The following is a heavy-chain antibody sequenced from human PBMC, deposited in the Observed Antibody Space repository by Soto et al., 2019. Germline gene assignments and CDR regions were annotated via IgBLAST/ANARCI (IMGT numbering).Heavy chain of an antibody. Sequence: QVQLVESGGGVVQPGRSLRLSCAASGFTFSSYGMHWVRQAPGKGLEWVAVISYDGSNKYYVDSVKGRFTISRDNSKNTLYLQMNSLRAEDTAVYYCASPTANYDFWSGYYTGGYYYGMDVWGQGTTVTVSS. CDR2: ISYDGSNK. J-gene: IGHJ6*02. D-gene: IGHD3-3*01. CDR3: ASPTANYDFWSGYYTGGYYYGMDV. CDR1: GFTFSSYG. V-gene: IGHV3-30*03.